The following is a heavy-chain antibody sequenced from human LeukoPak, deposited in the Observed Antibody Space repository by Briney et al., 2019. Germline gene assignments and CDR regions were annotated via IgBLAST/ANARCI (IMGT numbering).Heavy chain of an antibody. CDR1: GGTFSSYA. J-gene: IGHJ5*02. CDR2: IIPILGIA. Sequence: ASVKVSCKASGGTFSSYAISWVRQAPGQGLEWMGRIIPILGIANYAQKFQGRVTITADKPTSTAYMELSSLRSEDTAAYYCARDRYCSGGSCYSMMWFDPWGQGTLVTVSS. V-gene: IGHV1-69*04. CDR3: ARDRYCSGGSCYSMMWFDP. D-gene: IGHD2-15*01.